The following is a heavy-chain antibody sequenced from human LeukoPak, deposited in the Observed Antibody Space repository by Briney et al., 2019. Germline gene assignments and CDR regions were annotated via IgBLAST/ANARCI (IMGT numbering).Heavy chain of an antibody. D-gene: IGHD3-10*01. CDR1: GFTFSSYA. J-gene: IGHJ5*02. CDR2: ISGIGGST. Sequence: GRSLRLSCAASGFTFSSYAMSWVRQAPGKGLEWVSAISGIGGSTYYADSVKGRFTISRDNSKNTLYLQMNSLRAEDTAVYYCAKDISPRFMVRGVIGWFDPWGQGTLATVSS. CDR3: AKDISPRFMVRGVIGWFDP. V-gene: IGHV3-23*01.